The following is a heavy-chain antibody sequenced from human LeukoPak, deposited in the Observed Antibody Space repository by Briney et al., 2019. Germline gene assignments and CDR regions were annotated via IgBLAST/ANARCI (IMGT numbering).Heavy chain of an antibody. CDR2: IYYSGST. D-gene: IGHD5-18*01. Sequence: SETLSLTCTVSGGSISSSSYYWGWIRQPPGKGLEWIGSIYYSGSTYYNPSLKSRVTISVDTSKNQFSLKLSSVTAADTAVYYCARSYESYYYYYYMDVWGKGTTVTVSS. CDR1: GGSISSSSYY. V-gene: IGHV4-39*07. CDR3: ARSYESYYYYYYMDV. J-gene: IGHJ6*03.